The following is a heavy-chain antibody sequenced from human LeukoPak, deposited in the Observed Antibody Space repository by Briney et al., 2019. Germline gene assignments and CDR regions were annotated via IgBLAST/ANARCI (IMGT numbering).Heavy chain of an antibody. CDR3: ARSDG. CDR1: GFTLSSYW. V-gene: IGHV3-7*05. J-gene: IGHJ4*02. D-gene: IGHD2-21*01. CDR2: IKQDGSEK. Sequence: TGGSLTLSPAASGFTLSSYWMTWVRQAPGRGLEWVANIKQDGSEKYYVDSVKGRFTISRDNAKTSLYLQMNSLGVEDTTVYYCARSDGWGQGTMVTVSS.